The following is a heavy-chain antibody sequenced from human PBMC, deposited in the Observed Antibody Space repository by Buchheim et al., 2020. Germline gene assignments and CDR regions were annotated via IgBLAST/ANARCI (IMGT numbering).Heavy chain of an antibody. CDR1: GFTFRSYS. J-gene: IGHJ4*02. CDR3: TRGQAAPSDY. V-gene: IGHV3-48*01. Sequence: EVQLVESGGGLVQPGGSLRLSCAASGFTFRSYSMNWVRQAPGKGLEWVSYISSSSDSIYYADSVEGRFTISRDNAKNSLYLQMNSLRAEDTAVYYCTRGQAAPSDYWGQGAL. D-gene: IGHD2-15*01. CDR2: ISSSSDSI.